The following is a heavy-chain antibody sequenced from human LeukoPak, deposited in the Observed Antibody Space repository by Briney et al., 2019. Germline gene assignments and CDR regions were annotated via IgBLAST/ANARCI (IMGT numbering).Heavy chain of an antibody. Sequence: PGGSLRLSCAASGFTFNNYAMGWVRQAPGKGLEWVSSISGGGDYTYYADSVKGRFTISRDNSKNTLYLQVNSLRAEDTAVYYCAKLPRRGEDYWGQGTLVTVSS. CDR1: GFTFNNYA. J-gene: IGHJ4*02. CDR3: AKLPRRGEDY. V-gene: IGHV3-23*01. CDR2: ISGGGDYT. D-gene: IGHD3-16*01.